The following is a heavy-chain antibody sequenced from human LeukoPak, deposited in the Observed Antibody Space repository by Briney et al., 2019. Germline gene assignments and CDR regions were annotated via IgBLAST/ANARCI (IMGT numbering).Heavy chain of an antibody. V-gene: IGHV1-2*02. CDR2: INPNSGGT. CDR3: ARDRSSSSLGWFDP. Sequence: ASVKVSCKASGYTFTGYYMHWVRQAPGQGLEWIGWINPNSGGTNYAQKFQGRVTMTRDTSISTAYMELSRLRSDDTAVYYCARDRSSSSLGWFDPWGQGTLVTVSS. J-gene: IGHJ5*02. D-gene: IGHD6-6*01. CDR1: GYTFTGYY.